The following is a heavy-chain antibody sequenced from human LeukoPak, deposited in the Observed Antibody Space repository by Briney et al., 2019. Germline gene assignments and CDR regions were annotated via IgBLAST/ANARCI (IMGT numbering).Heavy chain of an antibody. J-gene: IGHJ4*02. V-gene: IGHV4-38-2*02. CDR1: GYSISSGYY. D-gene: IGHD3-10*01. CDR3: ARGPRGIYYGSGSYGY. Sequence: PSETLSLTCTVSGYSISSGYYWGWIRQPPGKGLEWIGSIYHSGSTNYNPSLKSRVTISVDTSKNQFSLKLSSVTAADTAVYYCARGPRGIYYGSGSYGYWGQGTLVTVSS. CDR2: IYHSGST.